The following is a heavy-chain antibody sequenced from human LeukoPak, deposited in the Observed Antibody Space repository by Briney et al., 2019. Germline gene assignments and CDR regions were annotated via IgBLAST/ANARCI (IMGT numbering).Heavy chain of an antibody. J-gene: IGHJ6*03. CDR3: ARGAVTDGYYYYYMDV. D-gene: IGHD1-14*01. V-gene: IGHV4-59*11. CDR1: GGSISSHY. CDR2: IYYSGST. Sequence: SETLSLTCTVSGGSISSHYWSWIRQPPGKGLEWIGYIYYSGSTNYNPSLKSRVTISVDTSKNQFSLKLSSVTAADTAAYYCARGAVTDGYYYYYMDVWGKGTTVTVSS.